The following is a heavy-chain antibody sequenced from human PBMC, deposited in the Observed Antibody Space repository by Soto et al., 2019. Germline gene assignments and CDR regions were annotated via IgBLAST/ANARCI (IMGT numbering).Heavy chain of an antibody. J-gene: IGHJ6*02. V-gene: IGHV3-30-3*01. CDR3: ARDRTASYYYYGMDV. D-gene: IGHD1-1*01. Sequence: QVQLVESGGGVVQPGRSLRLSCAASVFTFSSYAMHWVRQAPGKGLEWVAVISYDGTNKYYADSVKGRFTISRDNSKNTLYLQMNSLRADDTAVYYCARDRTASYYYYGMDVWGQGTTVTVSS. CDR1: VFTFSSYA. CDR2: ISYDGTNK.